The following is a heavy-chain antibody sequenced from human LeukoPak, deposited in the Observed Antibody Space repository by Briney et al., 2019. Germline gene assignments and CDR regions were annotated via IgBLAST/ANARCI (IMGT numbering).Heavy chain of an antibody. CDR3: ARENSGSYREFDY. CDR2: INPSGGST. CDR1: GYTFTSYY. V-gene: IGHV1-46*01. D-gene: IGHD1-26*01. J-gene: IGHJ4*02. Sequence: GASVKVSCKASGYTFTSYYMHWVRQAPGQGLEWMGIINPSGGSTNYAQKFQGRVTMTRDMSTSTVYMELSSLRSEDTAVFYCARENSGSYREFDYWGQGTLVTVSS.